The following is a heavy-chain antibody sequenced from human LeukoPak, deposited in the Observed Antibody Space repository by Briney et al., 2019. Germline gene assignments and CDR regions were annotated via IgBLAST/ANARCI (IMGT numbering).Heavy chain of an antibody. CDR2: IYYNGNT. Sequence: TSETLSLTCTVSGGSISSSSYYWGWIRQPPGKGLEWIGSIYYNGNTNYSPSLKSRVTMSVDTSKNLFSLKVSSVTAADTAVYYCAGGRSNYYGMDVWGQGTTVTVSS. J-gene: IGHJ6*02. D-gene: IGHD1-26*01. V-gene: IGHV4-39*07. CDR1: GGSISSSSYY. CDR3: AGGRSNYYGMDV.